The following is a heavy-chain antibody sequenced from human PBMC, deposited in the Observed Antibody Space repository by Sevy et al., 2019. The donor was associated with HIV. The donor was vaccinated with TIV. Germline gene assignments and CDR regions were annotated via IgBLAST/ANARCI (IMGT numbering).Heavy chain of an antibody. CDR3: ANCITIFGVVISYYYGMDV. CDR1: GFTFSSYG. V-gene: IGHV3-30*02. CDR2: IRYDGSNK. Sequence: GGSLRLSCAASGFTFSSYGMHWVRQAPGKGLEWVAFIRYDGSNKYYADSVKGRFTISRDNSKNTLYLQMNSLRAEDTAVYYCANCITIFGVVISYYYGMDVWGQWTTVTVSS. J-gene: IGHJ6*02. D-gene: IGHD3-3*01.